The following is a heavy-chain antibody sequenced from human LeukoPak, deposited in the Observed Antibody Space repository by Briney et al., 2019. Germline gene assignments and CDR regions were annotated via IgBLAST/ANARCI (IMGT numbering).Heavy chain of an antibody. D-gene: IGHD6-19*01. CDR3: ARGRGWSPRSLFLDY. V-gene: IGHV4-34*01. CDR2: INHSGST. CDR1: GGSFSGYY. J-gene: IGHJ4*02. Sequence: SEALSLTCAVYGGSFSGYYWSWIRQPPGKGLEWIGEINHSGSTNYNPSLKSRVTISVDTSKNQFSLKLSSVTAAGTAVYYCARGRGWSPRSLFLDYWGQGTLVTVSS.